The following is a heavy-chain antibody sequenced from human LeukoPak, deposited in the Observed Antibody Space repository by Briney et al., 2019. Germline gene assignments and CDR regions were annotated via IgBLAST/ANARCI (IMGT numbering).Heavy chain of an antibody. J-gene: IGHJ4*02. CDR1: GFTFSSYG. Sequence: GGSLRLSCAGSGFTFSSYGIHWVRQAPGKGLEWVTFIRYDGSNVQYADSVQGRFTISRDNSKNTVYLQMNSLRVEDSGLYYCAKDWNYRSYFDYWGQGTLVTVSS. CDR3: AKDWNYRSYFDY. V-gene: IGHV3-30*02. CDR2: IRYDGSNV. D-gene: IGHD1-7*01.